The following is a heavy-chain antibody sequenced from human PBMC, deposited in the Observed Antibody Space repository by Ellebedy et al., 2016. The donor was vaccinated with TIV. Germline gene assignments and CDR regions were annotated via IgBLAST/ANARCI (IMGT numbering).Heavy chain of an antibody. D-gene: IGHD2-15*01. CDR3: AKELQSCSAGICLHNYFDP. CDR1: GFSLSTYW. Sequence: PGGSLRLSCAASGFSLSTYWMHWVRQVPGKGLEWVSRVSSDVTGPTYADSVMGRFIISRDNAKSTVYLQINSLRTDDTAIYYCAKELQSCSAGICLHNYFDPWGQGTLVTVSS. CDR2: VSSDVTGP. J-gene: IGHJ5*02. V-gene: IGHV3-74*01.